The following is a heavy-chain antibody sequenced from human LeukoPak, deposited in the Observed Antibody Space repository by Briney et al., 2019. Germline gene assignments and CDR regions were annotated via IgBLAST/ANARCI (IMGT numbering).Heavy chain of an antibody. V-gene: IGHV1-8*01. J-gene: IGHJ5*02. CDR2: MNPNSGNT. CDR1: GYTFTSYD. CDR3: ARHPIAVAGTSWFDP. Sequence: ASVKVSCKASGYTFTSYDINWVRQATGQGLEWMGWMNPNSGNTGYAQKFQGRVTMTRNTSISTAYMELSGLRSEDTAVYYCARHPIAVAGTSWFDPWGQGTLVTVSS. D-gene: IGHD6-19*01.